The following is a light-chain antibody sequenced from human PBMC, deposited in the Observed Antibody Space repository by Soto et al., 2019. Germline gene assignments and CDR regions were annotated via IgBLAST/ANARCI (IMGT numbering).Light chain of an antibody. CDR1: QSISSN. CDR2: GAS. V-gene: IGKV3-15*01. Sequence: EIVMTQSPATLSVSPGERATLSCRASQSISSNLAWYQQKPGQAPRLLIYGASTMSTGIPATVSGSGSGTEFTLTISSLQSEDFAVYYCQQYYNWPPCTFGQGTKLEIK. CDR3: QQYYNWPPCT. J-gene: IGKJ2*02.